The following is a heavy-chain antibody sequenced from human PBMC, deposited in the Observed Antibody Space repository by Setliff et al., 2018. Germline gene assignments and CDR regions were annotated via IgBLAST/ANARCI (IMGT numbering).Heavy chain of an antibody. D-gene: IGHD2-2*01. CDR1: GYAFGSSG. J-gene: IGHJ4*02. CDR3: ARDRKEIVVKPPAASLDY. V-gene: IGHV1-18*01. Sequence: ASVKVSCKASGYAFGSSGISWVRQAPGQGLEWMGWISAYNGYIVYAQKFQGRVTMTTDTSTTTAYMEVRSLRSDDTDVYYCARDRKEIVVKPPAASLDYWGQGTQVTVSS. CDR2: ISAYNGYI.